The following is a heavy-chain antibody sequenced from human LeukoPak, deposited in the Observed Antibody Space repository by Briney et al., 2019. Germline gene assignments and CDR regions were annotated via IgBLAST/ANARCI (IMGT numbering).Heavy chain of an antibody. CDR3: ARETEMANLDY. Sequence: GGSLRLSCSASGLTFSLYSMHWVRQAPGKGLEYVSGISTNGGSTYYADSVKGRFTISRDNSKKSLYLQMNSLRAEDTAVYYCARETEMANLDYWGQGTLVTVSS. CDR1: GLTFSLYS. CDR2: ISTNGGST. J-gene: IGHJ4*02. V-gene: IGHV3-64*04. D-gene: IGHD5-24*01.